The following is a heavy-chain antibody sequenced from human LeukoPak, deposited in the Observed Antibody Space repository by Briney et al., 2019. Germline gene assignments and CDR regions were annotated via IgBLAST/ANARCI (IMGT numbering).Heavy chain of an antibody. CDR1: GFTFSSYV. CDR3: AMDITQLYFSDY. Sequence: GGSLRLSCAASGFTFSSYVMSWVRQAPGKGLEWVSGISGSGGSTYYADSVKGRFTISRDNSKDTLYLQMNSLRAEDTAVYYCAMDITQLYFSDYWGQGTLVTVSS. J-gene: IGHJ4*02. V-gene: IGHV3-23*01. D-gene: IGHD5-12*01. CDR2: ISGSGGST.